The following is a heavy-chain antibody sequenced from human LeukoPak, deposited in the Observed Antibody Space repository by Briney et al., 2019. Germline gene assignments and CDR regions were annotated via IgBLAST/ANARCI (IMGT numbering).Heavy chain of an antibody. V-gene: IGHV3-20*04. J-gene: IGHJ4*02. D-gene: IGHD6-13*01. CDR2: INWNGGST. Sequence: PGGSLRLSCAASGFTFDDYGMSWVRHAPGKGLEWVSGINWNGGSTGYADSVKGRFTISRDNAKNSLYLQMNSLRAEDTALYYCARRSSWGEKRGFDYWGQGTLVTVSS. CDR3: ARRSSWGEKRGFDY. CDR1: GFTFDDYG.